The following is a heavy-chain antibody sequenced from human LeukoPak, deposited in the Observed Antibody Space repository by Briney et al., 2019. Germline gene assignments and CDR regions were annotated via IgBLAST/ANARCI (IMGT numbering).Heavy chain of an antibody. J-gene: IGHJ6*02. V-gene: IGHV4-39*01. Sequence: SGTLSLTCTVSGGSISSSSYYWGWIRQPPGKGLEWIGSIYYSGSTYYNPSLKSRVTISVDTSKNQFSLKLGSVTAADTAVYYCARIKASTTMVRGVIIPYYYYGMDVWGQGTTVTVSS. D-gene: IGHD3-10*01. CDR1: GGSISSSSYY. CDR3: ARIKASTTMVRGVIIPYYYYGMDV. CDR2: IYYSGST.